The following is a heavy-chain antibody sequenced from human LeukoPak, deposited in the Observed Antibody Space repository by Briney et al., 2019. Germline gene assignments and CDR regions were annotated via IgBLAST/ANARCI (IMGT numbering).Heavy chain of an antibody. CDR2: FDPEDGET. CDR3: ATTKVGATGFDY. Sequence: GASVKVSCKVSGYTLTELSMHWVRQAPGKGLEWMGGFDPEDGETIYAQKFQGGVTMTEDTSTDTAYMELSSLRSEDTAVYYCATTKVGATGFDYWGQGTLVTVSS. CDR1: GYTLTELS. J-gene: IGHJ4*02. D-gene: IGHD1-26*01. V-gene: IGHV1-24*01.